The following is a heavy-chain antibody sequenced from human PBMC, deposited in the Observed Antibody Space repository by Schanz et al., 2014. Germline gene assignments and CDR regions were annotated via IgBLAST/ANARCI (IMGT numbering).Heavy chain of an antibody. J-gene: IGHJ6*02. V-gene: IGHV3-23*04. CDR3: AKDSCSSTTCYGYGMDV. CDR1: GFTFNSYA. CDR2: ISGGGGTR. Sequence: VQLVESGGGVVQPGGSLRLSCAASGFTFNSYAMTWVRQAPGKGLEWVSGISGGGGTRNYADSVKGRFTVFRDNSKRTLYLEINDPRAEDTAVYYCAKDSCSSTTCYGYGMDVWGQGSTVTVSS. D-gene: IGHD2-2*01.